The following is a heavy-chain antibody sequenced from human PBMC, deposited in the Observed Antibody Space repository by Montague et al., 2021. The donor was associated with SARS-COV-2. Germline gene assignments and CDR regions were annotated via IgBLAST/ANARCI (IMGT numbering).Heavy chain of an antibody. CDR1: GGSISSGGYY. D-gene: IGHD3-22*01. V-gene: IGHV4-31*03. Sequence: TLSLTYTVSGGSISSGGYYWSWIRQHPGKGLEWIGYIYYSGSTYYNPSLKSRVTISVDTSKNQFSLKLSSVTAADTAVYYCARVKGITMIVVVIGAFDIWGQGTMVTVSS. J-gene: IGHJ3*02. CDR3: ARVKGITMIVVVIGAFDI. CDR2: IYYSGST.